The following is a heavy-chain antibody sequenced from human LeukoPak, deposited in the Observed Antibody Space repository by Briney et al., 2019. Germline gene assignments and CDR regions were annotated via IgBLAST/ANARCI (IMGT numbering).Heavy chain of an antibody. CDR3: ATQLSPRAFDI. CDR1: GGTFSSYA. J-gene: IGHJ3*02. D-gene: IGHD1-1*01. V-gene: IGHV1-69*04. Sequence: SVKVSCKASGGTFSSYAISLVRQAPGQGLEWMGRIIPILGIANYAQKFQGRVTITADKSTSTAYMELSSLRSEDTAVYYCATQLSPRAFDIWGQGTMVTVSS. CDR2: IIPILGIA.